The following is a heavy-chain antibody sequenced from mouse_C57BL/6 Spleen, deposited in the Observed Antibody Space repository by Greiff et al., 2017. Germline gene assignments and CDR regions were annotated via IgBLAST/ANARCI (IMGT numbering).Heavy chain of an antibody. CDR2: INPNNGGT. D-gene: IGHD2-4*01. Sequence: VQLQQSGPELVKPGASVKIPCTASGYTFTDYNMDWVKQSHGKSLEWIGDINPNNGGTNYNQKFKGKATLTVDKSSSTAYMELRSLTSEDTAVYYCARFDYDYGGGFAYWGQGPLVTVSA. V-gene: IGHV1-18*01. CDR3: ARFDYDYGGGFAY. CDR1: GYTFTDYN. J-gene: IGHJ3*01.